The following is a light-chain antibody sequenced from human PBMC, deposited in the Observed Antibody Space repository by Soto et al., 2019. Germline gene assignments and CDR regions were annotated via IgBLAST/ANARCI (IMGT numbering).Light chain of an antibody. CDR2: KAS. CDR3: QHYNSYSEA. J-gene: IGKJ1*01. V-gene: IGKV1-5*03. Sequence: DIQMTQAPSTLSGSVGDRVTLTCRASQTSSSWLAWYQQKPGKAPKLLIYKASTLKSGIPSRFSGSGSGTEFTLTISRLQPDDFATYYCQHYNSYSEAVGQGTKVDIK. CDR1: QTSSSW.